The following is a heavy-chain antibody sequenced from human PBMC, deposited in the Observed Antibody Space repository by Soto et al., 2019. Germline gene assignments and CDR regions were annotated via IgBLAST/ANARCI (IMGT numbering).Heavy chain of an antibody. CDR2: ISTDIGNT. J-gene: IGHJ4*02. V-gene: IGHV1-18*01. CDR3: ARFNCISSSCYEGYFDY. Sequence: QVQLVQSGAEVKKPGASVKVSCKTSGYTFTTYGISWVRQAPGQGLEWMGWISTDIGNTNYAQKVQDRVTMTTDTSTSTAYMELRSLRSDDTAVYYCARFNCISSSCYEGYFDYWGQGTLVTVYS. CDR1: GYTFTTYG. D-gene: IGHD2-2*01.